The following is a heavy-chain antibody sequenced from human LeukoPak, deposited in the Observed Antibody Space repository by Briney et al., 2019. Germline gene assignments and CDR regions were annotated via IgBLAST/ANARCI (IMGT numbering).Heavy chain of an antibody. D-gene: IGHD1-26*01. CDR2: INWNGGKT. Sequence: GGSLRLSCAAPGFTFDDYGMSWVRQAPGKGLEWVSGINWNGGKTGYADSVKGRFSISRDNSKNTLYLQMNSLRADDTAVYYCVKSRRVGANQRGLFDYWGQGTLVTVSP. CDR3: VKSRRVGANQRGLFDY. J-gene: IGHJ4*02. CDR1: GFTFDDYG. V-gene: IGHV3-20*04.